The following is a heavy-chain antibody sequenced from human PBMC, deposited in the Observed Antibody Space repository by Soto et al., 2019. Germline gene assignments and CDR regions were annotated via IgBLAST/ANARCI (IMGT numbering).Heavy chain of an antibody. D-gene: IGHD3-10*01. CDR2: IYYSGST. Sequence: SETLSLTCTVSGGSINSYFWSWIRQSPGKGLEWIGHIYYSGSTSYSPSLKSRVSISVDTSKNQFSLEVHSVTAADTAVYYCARAGTNMVQFDYWGQGTLVTAPQ. CDR3: ARAGTNMVQFDY. J-gene: IGHJ4*02. CDR1: GGSINSYF. V-gene: IGHV4-59*01.